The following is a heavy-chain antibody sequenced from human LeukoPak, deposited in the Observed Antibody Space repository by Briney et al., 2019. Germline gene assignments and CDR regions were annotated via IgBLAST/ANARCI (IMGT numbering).Heavy chain of an antibody. CDR2: ISSSSSTI. CDR3: AREYSSSSGKALDY. Sequence: PGGSLRLSCAASGHTFSTYSMNWVRQAPGKGLEWVSYISSSSSTIYYADSVKGRFTISRDNAKNSRHLQMNTLRDEDTAVYYCAREYSSSSGKALDYWGQGTLVTVSS. V-gene: IGHV3-48*02. CDR1: GHTFSTYS. J-gene: IGHJ4*02. D-gene: IGHD6-6*01.